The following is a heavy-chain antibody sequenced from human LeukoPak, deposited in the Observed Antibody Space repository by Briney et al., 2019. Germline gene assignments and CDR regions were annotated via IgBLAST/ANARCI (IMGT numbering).Heavy chain of an antibody. CDR1: GGSISSSNW. V-gene: IGHV4-4*02. J-gene: IGHJ5*02. Sequence: PSGTLSLTCAVSGGSISSSNWWSWVRQPPGKGLEWIGEIYHSGSANYNPSLKSRVTISVDKSKNQFSLKLSSVTAADTAVYYCARDLGIAVAGTGWFDPWGQGTLVTVSS. D-gene: IGHD6-19*01. CDR3: ARDLGIAVAGTGWFDP. CDR2: IYHSGSA.